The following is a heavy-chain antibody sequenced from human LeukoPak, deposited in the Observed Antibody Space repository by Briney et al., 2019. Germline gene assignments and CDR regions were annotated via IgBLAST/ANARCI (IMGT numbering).Heavy chain of an antibody. CDR1: SGSIINYY. CDR2: IHYSGTT. J-gene: IGHJ4*02. D-gene: IGHD3-16*01. V-gene: IGHV4-59*08. Sequence: SETLSLTCTVSSGSIINYYWSWIRQPPGRRLEWIGYIHYSGTTNYNPSLKSRVTISVDTSKNHFSLNLTSVTAADTAVYYCASHGGGGGLFDYWGQGTLVTVSS. CDR3: ASHGGGGGLFDY.